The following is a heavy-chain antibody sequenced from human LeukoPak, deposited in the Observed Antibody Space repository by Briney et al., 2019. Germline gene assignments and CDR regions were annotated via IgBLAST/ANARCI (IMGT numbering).Heavy chain of an antibody. CDR3: ARDRGAVLGYYGNWFDP. Sequence: ASVKVSCKASGYTFTSYGISWVRQAPGQGLEWMGWISAYNGNTNYARKLQGRVTMTTDTSTSTAYMELRSLRSDDTAVYYCARDRGAVLGYYGNWFDPWGQGTLVTVSS. J-gene: IGHJ5*02. CDR2: ISAYNGNT. V-gene: IGHV1-18*01. D-gene: IGHD3-22*01. CDR1: GYTFTSYG.